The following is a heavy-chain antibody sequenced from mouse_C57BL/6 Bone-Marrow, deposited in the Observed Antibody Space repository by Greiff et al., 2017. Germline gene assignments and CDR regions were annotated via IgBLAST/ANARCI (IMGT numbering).Heavy chain of an antibody. CDR1: GFTFSDYY. V-gene: IGHV5-12*01. CDR2: ISNGGGST. D-gene: IGHD1-1*01. Sequence: EVKLVESGGGLVQPGGSLKLSCAASGFTFSDYYMYWVRQTPEQRLEWVAYISNGGGSTYYPDTVKGRFTISRDNAKNTLYLQLSRLKVEDTAMYCCARGVGDEAWFAYWGQGTRVTVSA. J-gene: IGHJ3*01. CDR3: ARGVGDEAWFAY.